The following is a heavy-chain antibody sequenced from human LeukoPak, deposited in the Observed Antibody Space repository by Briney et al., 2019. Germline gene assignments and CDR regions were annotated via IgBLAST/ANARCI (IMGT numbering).Heavy chain of an antibody. J-gene: IGHJ3*02. CDR3: AKDLSSGWPDAFDI. CDR1: GFTFSSYA. Sequence: QPGGSLRLSGAASGFTFSSYAMSWVRQAPGKGLQWVSAISGSGGSTYYADSVKGRFTISRDNSKSTLYLQMNSLRAEDTAVYYCAKDLSSGWPDAFDIWGQGTMVTVSP. D-gene: IGHD6-19*01. V-gene: IGHV3-23*01. CDR2: ISGSGGST.